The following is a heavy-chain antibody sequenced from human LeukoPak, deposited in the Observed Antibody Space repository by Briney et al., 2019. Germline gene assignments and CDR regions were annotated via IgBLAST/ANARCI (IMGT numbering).Heavy chain of an antibody. Sequence: PSETLSLTCTVSGGSISSSSYYWGWIRQPPGKGLEWIGSIYYSGSTNYNPSLKSRVTISVDTSKNQFSLKLSSVTAADTAVYYCARVDTYYYDSSGYYLLDYWGQGTLVTVSS. CDR3: ARVDTYYYDSSGYYLLDY. CDR2: IYYSGST. V-gene: IGHV4-39*07. D-gene: IGHD3-22*01. CDR1: GGSISSSSYY. J-gene: IGHJ4*02.